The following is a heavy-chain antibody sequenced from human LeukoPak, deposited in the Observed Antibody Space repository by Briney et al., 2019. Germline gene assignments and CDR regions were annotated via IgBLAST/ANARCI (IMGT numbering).Heavy chain of an antibody. Sequence: SETLSLTCTVSGGSISSGGYYWSWIRQPPGKGLEWIGYIYHSGSTYYNPSLKSRVTISVDTSKNQFSLKLSSVTAADTAVYYCARDSVAGLCPWGQGTLVTVSS. CDR3: ARDSVAGLCP. CDR1: GGSISSGGYY. D-gene: IGHD6-19*01. V-gene: IGHV4-30-2*01. CDR2: IYHSGST. J-gene: IGHJ5*02.